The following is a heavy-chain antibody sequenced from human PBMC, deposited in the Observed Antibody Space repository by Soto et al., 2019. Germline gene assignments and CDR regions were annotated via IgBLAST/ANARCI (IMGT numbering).Heavy chain of an antibody. CDR1: GGSISSGDYY. V-gene: IGHV4-31*03. CDR3: ARRDRSGFSYWLDT. D-gene: IGHD3-22*01. J-gene: IGHJ5*02. Sequence: SETLSLTCTVSGGSISSGDYYWSWIRQHPGKGLEWIGTIYFSGTTYYNPSLKSRVTISVDTSKNQFSLNLSSVTATDTAVYYCARRDRSGFSYWLDTWGQGTLVTVSS. CDR2: IYFSGTT.